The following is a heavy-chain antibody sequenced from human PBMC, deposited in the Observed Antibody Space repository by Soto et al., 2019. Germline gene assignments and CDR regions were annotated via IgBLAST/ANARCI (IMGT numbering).Heavy chain of an antibody. Sequence: GGSLRLSCAASGFTFSSYAMNWVRQAPGKGLEWVSAISGSAATTHFADSVKGRFTISRDNSKNTLYLQMNSLRSEDTAVYYCARERAAGTELYYYYYGMDVWGQGTTVTVSS. V-gene: IGHV3-23*01. CDR1: GFTFSSYA. J-gene: IGHJ6*02. CDR2: ISGSAATT. CDR3: ARERAAGTELYYYYYGMDV. D-gene: IGHD6-13*01.